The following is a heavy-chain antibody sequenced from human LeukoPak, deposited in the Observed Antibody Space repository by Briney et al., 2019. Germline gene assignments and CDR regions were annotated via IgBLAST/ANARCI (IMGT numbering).Heavy chain of an antibody. CDR2: IILIFGTA. D-gene: IGHD4-17*01. J-gene: IGHJ5*02. Sequence: SVKVSCKASGGTFSSYAISWVRQAPGQGLEWMGRIILIFGTANYAQKFQGRGTITTDESTSTSYMELSSLRSSDTALYYSSRERDYGDPRAWGQGTPVTVSS. CDR3: SRERDYGDPRA. V-gene: IGHV1-69*05. CDR1: GGTFSSYA.